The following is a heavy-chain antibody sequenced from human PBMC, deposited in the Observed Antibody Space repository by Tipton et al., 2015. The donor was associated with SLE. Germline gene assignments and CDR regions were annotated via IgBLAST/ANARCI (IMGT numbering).Heavy chain of an antibody. D-gene: IGHD3-9*01. CDR3: ARLIFSKYDELTGYSYYFDY. J-gene: IGHJ4*02. V-gene: IGHV3-33*08. Sequence: SLRLSCAASGFTFSSYGMHWVRQAPGKGPEWVAVIWYDGSDKHYADSVRGRFTISRDNSKDTLFLQMNSLSSEDTAVYYCARLIFSKYDELTGYSYYFDYWGQGTLVTVSS. CDR1: GFTFSSYG. CDR2: IWYDGSDK.